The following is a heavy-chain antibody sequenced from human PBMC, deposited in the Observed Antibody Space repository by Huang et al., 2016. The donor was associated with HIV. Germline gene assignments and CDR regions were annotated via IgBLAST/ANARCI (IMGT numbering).Heavy chain of an antibody. Sequence: QVQLVQSGAEVKKPGASVKVSCKPSGNTFAAYFIPWVRQAPGQGLELMAWRNPKNGATNYAQKFLGRVTVTGDTSINTAYMEFSGLTSDDTANYYCTRDGVAPDEEFDYWGQGTLIIVSS. CDR1: GNTFAAYF. CDR3: TRDGVAPDEEFDY. J-gene: IGHJ4*02. CDR2: RNPKNGAT. V-gene: IGHV1-2*02. D-gene: IGHD5-12*01.